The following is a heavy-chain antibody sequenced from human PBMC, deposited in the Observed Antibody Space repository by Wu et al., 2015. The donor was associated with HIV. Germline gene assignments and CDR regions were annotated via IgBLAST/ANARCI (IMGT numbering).Heavy chain of an antibody. V-gene: IGHV1-69*12. J-gene: IGHJ5*02. D-gene: IGHD3-22*01. Sequence: QLVQSGAEVKKPGSSVKVSCKTSGGTFSSYGVSWVRQAPGQGLEWMGGFTTIFGTANYAQKFQDRVTITADESTGTAYMELRSLRSEDTAVYYCARGQGGYFDTRGYYYAGVSWFDPGAREPWSPSPQ. CDR1: GGTFSSYG. CDR3: ARGQGGYFDTRGYYYAGVSWFDP. CDR2: FTTIFGTA.